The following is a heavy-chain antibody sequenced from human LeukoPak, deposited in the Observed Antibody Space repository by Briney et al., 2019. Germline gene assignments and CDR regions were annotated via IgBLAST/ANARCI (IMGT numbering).Heavy chain of an antibody. CDR3: ARQEYSGYDGSLDY. V-gene: IGHV5-51*01. CDR2: IYPSDSYT. D-gene: IGHD5-12*01. Sequence: GESLKISCKASGYRFTDYWIAWVRQTPGKSLEWLGIIYPSDSYTKYSPSFEGQVTISADKSITTAYRQWSSLKASDTAIYYCARQEYSGYDGSLDYWGQGTLVTVSS. CDR1: GYRFTDYW. J-gene: IGHJ4*02.